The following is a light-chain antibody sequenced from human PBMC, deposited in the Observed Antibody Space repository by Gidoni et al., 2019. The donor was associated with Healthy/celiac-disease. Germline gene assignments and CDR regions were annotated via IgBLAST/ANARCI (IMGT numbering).Light chain of an antibody. CDR3: QQRSNWPSWT. J-gene: IGKJ1*01. CDR2: DAS. Sequence: DIVLTQSPATLSSSPGERATLSCRASQSVSSYLAWYQQKPGQAPRLLIYDASNRATGIPARFSGSGSGTDFTLTISSLEPEDFAVYYCQQRSNWPSWTFGQGTKVEIK. CDR1: QSVSSY. V-gene: IGKV3-11*01.